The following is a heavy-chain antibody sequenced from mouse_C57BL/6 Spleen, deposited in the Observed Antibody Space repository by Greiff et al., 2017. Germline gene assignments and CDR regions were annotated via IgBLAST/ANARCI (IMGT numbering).Heavy chain of an antibody. D-gene: IGHD1-1*01. V-gene: IGHV8-12*01. CDR2: IYWDDDK. CDR1: GFSLSTSGMG. J-gene: IGHJ3*01. CDR3: ARRADYGSSYGFAY. Sequence: QVTLKESGPGILQSSQTLSLTCSFSGFSLSTSGMGVSWIRQPSGKGLEWLAHIYWDDDKRYNPSLKRRLPISKDTSRNQVFLKITSVDTADTATYCCARRADYGSSYGFAYWGQGTLVTVSA.